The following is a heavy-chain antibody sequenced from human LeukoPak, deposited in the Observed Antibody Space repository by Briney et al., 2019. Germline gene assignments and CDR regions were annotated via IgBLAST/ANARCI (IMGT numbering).Heavy chain of an antibody. CDR2: VYYGGST. J-gene: IGHJ4*02. Sequence: PSETLSLTCTVSGGSISNYYWTWIRQPPGKELEWIGYVYYGGSTNGNPSLRSRLTISVDTSKNQFSLELSSVTAADTAVYYCARVRASEAGFDNWGQGTLVSVSS. CDR3: ARVRASEAGFDN. V-gene: IGHV4-59*01. CDR1: GGSISNYY. D-gene: IGHD6-19*01.